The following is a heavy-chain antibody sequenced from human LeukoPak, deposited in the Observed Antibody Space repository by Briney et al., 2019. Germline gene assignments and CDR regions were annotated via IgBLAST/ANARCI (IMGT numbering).Heavy chain of an antibody. D-gene: IGHD2-15*01. J-gene: IGHJ4*02. Sequence: GGSLRLSCAASGFIFSSYAMHLVRQAPGKGLEWLAVISYDGANKYYADSVKGRFTISKDTSKNTLYLEMNSLTAEDTALYHCTRSGYSNGYDYWGQGTLVTVSS. V-gene: IGHV3-33*05. CDR3: TRSGYSNGYDY. CDR2: ISYDGANK. CDR1: GFIFSSYA.